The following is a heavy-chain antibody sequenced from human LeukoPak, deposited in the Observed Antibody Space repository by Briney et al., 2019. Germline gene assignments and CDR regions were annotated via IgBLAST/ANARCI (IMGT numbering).Heavy chain of an antibody. Sequence: SVNVSCKASGGTFSSYAISWVRQAPEQGLEWMGGIIPIFGTANYAQKFQGRVTITADESTSTAYMELSSLRSEDTAVYYCARLNSGGYFDYWGQGTLVTVSS. CDR2: IIPIFGTA. V-gene: IGHV1-69*13. CDR1: GGTFSSYA. D-gene: IGHD4-23*01. J-gene: IGHJ4*02. CDR3: ARLNSGGYFDY.